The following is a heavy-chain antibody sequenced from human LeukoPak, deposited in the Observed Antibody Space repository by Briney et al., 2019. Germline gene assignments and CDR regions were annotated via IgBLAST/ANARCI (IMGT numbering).Heavy chain of an antibody. J-gene: IGHJ4*02. D-gene: IGHD2-8*01. V-gene: IGHV3-15*01. Sequence: GGSLRLSCAAPGFTVSNAWRTCVRQAPGKGLQWVGRITRKTNGGTTDYAARVKGRLTISRDDSNNTLYLQMTSLRAEDPAMYYCTELMGGTRRIAKWGQGTLVKVS. CDR1: GFTVSNAW. CDR3: TELMGGTRRIAK. CDR2: ITRKTNGGTT.